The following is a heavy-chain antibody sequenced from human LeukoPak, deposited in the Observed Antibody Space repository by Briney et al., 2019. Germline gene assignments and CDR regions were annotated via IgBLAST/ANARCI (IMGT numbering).Heavy chain of an antibody. V-gene: IGHV4-59*01. CDR3: AKGGGRFEN. J-gene: IGHJ4*02. Sequence: SETLSLTCTVSGVSISSYYWSWIRQSPGKGLEWIGYIFYSGSTNYNPSLKSRVTISVDTSKNQFTLKLSSVTAADTAVYYCAKGGGRFENWGQGTLVTVSS. CDR2: IFYSGST. CDR1: GVSISSYY.